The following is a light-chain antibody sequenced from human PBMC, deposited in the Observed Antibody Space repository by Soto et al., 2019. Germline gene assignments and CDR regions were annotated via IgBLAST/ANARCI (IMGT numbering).Light chain of an antibody. CDR2: ATS. Sequence: QAPRLLIYATSTRVTGIPDRFSGSGSGTDLTLTISRLEAEDFAVNHCQQYGDSITFGGGTKVDIK. CDR3: QQYGDSIT. V-gene: IGKV3-20*01. J-gene: IGKJ4*01.